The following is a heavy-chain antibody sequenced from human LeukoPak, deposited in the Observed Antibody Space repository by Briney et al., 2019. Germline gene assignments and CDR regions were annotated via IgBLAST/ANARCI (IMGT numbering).Heavy chain of an antibody. CDR1: GGSISSYY. J-gene: IGHJ4*02. V-gene: IGHV4-59*12. CDR3: ARDREGSHYD. Sequence: SETLSLTCTVSGGSISSYYWSWIRQPPGKGLEWIGYIYYSASTNYNPSLKNRVTISVDTSKNQFALKLSSVTAANTAVYYCARDREGSHYDWGQGTLVTVSS. CDR2: IYYSAST. D-gene: IGHD3-16*01.